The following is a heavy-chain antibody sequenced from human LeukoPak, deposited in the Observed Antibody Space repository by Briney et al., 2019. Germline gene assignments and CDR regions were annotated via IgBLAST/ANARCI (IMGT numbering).Heavy chain of an antibody. V-gene: IGHV4-34*01. CDR3: ARGWEGTSKEYDY. J-gene: IGHJ4*02. Sequence: SETLSLTCAVYGGSFSGYYWSWIRQPPGKGLEWIGEINHSGSTNYNPSLKSRVTISVDTSKNQFSLKLSSVTAADTAVYYCARGWEGTSKEYDYWGQGTLVTVSS. CDR1: GGSFSGYY. CDR2: INHSGST. D-gene: IGHD1-26*01.